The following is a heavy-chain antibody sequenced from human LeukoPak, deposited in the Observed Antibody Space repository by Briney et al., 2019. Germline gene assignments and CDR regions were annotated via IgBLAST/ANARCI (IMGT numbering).Heavy chain of an antibody. V-gene: IGHV1-2*02. J-gene: IGHJ5*02. CDR1: GYTFTGYY. CDR3: ARGGVNNWFDP. Sequence: ASVKVSCKASGYTFTGYYMHWVRQAPGQGLEWMGCINPNNGTDDTNYAQKFQGRVTMTRDTAINTAYMELSRLRSDDTAVYYCARGGVNNWFDPWGQGTLVTVSS. CDR2: INPNNGTDDT. D-gene: IGHD1-26*01.